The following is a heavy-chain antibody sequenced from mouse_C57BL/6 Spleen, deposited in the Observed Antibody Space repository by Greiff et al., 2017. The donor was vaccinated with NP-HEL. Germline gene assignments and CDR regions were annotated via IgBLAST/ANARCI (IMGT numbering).Heavy chain of an antibody. CDR3: ARGGNLGDAMDY. Sequence: VQLQQSGPELVKPGASVKISCKASGYAFSSSWMNWVKQRPGKGLEWIGRIYPGDGDTNYNGKFKGKATLTADKSSSTAYMQLSSLTSEDSAVYFCARGGNLGDAMDYWGQGTSVTVSS. CDR1: GYAFSSSW. V-gene: IGHV1-82*01. CDR2: IYPGDGDT. D-gene: IGHD2-1*01. J-gene: IGHJ4*01.